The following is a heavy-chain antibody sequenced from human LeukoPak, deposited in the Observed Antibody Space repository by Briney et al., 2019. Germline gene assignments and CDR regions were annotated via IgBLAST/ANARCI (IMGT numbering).Heavy chain of an antibody. Sequence: GGSLRLSCAASGFTFSSYAMSWVRQAPGKGLEWVSAISGSGGSTYYADSVKGRFTISRDNSKNTLYLQMNSLRAEDTAVYYCVKGQAVAGTYYYYGMDVWGQGTTVTVSS. D-gene: IGHD6-19*01. CDR1: GFTFSSYA. J-gene: IGHJ6*02. CDR3: VKGQAVAGTYYYYGMDV. V-gene: IGHV3-23*01. CDR2: ISGSGGST.